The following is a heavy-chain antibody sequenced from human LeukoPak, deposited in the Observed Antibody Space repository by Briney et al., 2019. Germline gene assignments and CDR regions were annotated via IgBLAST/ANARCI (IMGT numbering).Heavy chain of an antibody. J-gene: IGHJ4*02. CDR3: VTSYGSSWLRFDY. CDR2: IYYSGTT. V-gene: IGHV4-39*01. CDR1: GASVNSDSYY. Sequence: SETLSLTCTVSGASVNSDSYYWGWIRQPPGKGLEWIGNIYYSGTTYYNPSLKSRVTISVDTSNNQFSLKLSSVTAADTSMYYCVTSYGSSWLRFDYWGQGTLATVSS. D-gene: IGHD6-13*01.